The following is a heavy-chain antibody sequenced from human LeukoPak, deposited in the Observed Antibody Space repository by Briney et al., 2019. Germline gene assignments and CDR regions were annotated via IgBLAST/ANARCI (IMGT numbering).Heavy chain of an antibody. Sequence: GGSLRLSCAASGFTFSSYAMSWVRQAPGKGLEWVSAISGSGGSTYYADSVKGRFTISRDNSKNTLYLQMYSLRAEDTAVYFCAREDGYCSGGNCYSYFDSWGQGTLVTVSS. CDR3: AREDGYCSGGNCYSYFDS. V-gene: IGHV3-23*01. J-gene: IGHJ4*02. D-gene: IGHD2-15*01. CDR1: GFTFSSYA. CDR2: ISGSGGST.